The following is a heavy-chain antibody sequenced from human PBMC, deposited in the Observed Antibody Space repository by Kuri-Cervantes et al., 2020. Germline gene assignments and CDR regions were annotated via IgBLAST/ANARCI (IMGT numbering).Heavy chain of an antibody. CDR1: GYTFTSYG. D-gene: IGHD3-16*01. CDR2: ISAYNGNT. V-gene: IGHV1-18*01. CDR3: ARNLAPSYYYGMDV. Sequence: ASVKVSCKASGYTFTSYGISWVRQAPGQGLEWMGWISAYNGNTNYAQKLQGRVTMTTDTSTSTAYMELRSLRSDDTAVYYCARNLAPSYYYGMDVWGQGTTVTVSS. J-gene: IGHJ6*02.